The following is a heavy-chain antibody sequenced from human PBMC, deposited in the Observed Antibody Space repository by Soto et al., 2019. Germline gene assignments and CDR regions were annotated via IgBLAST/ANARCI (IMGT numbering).Heavy chain of an antibody. D-gene: IGHD6-19*01. Sequence: QVQLQESGPGLVKPSGTLSLTCAVSGVSISTSNWWDWVRQSPGKGLEWIGDMLHSGATNYNPSLRGRVTISVDKSKNQFSLKLNSVTAADTAVYYCAKSVGWYAIDSWGQGTLVIVSS. V-gene: IGHV4-4*02. J-gene: IGHJ4*02. CDR2: MLHSGAT. CDR3: AKSVGWYAIDS. CDR1: GVSISTSNW.